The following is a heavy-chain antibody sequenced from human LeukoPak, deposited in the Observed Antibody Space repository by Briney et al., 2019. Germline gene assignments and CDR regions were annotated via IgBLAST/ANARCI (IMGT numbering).Heavy chain of an antibody. Sequence: ASVKVSCKASGYTFTSYDIDWVRQATGQGLEWMGWMNPNSGNTGYAQKFRGRVTMTRNTSISTAYMELSSLRSEDTAVYYCARGPPQSWQQQLVPWGYYYYYYMDVWGKGTTVTVSS. CDR3: ARGPPQSWQQQLVPWGYYYYYYMDV. V-gene: IGHV1-8*01. D-gene: IGHD6-13*01. CDR2: MNPNSGNT. CDR1: GYTFTSYD. J-gene: IGHJ6*03.